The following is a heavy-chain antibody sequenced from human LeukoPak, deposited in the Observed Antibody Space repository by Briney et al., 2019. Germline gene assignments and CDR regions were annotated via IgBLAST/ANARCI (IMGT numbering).Heavy chain of an antibody. CDR1: GFTFSSYG. CDR3: ARRSVVGARTFFLDY. CDR2: IRYDGSNK. Sequence: GGSLRLSCAASGFTFSSYGMHWVRQAPGKGLEWVAFIRYDGSNKYYADSVKGRFTISRDNSKNTLYLQMNSLRAEDTAVYYCARRSVVGARTFFLDYWGQGTLVTVSS. J-gene: IGHJ4*02. V-gene: IGHV3-30*02. D-gene: IGHD2-15*01.